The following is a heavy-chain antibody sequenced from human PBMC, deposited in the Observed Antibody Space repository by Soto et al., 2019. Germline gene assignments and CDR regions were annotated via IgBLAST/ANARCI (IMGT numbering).Heavy chain of an antibody. V-gene: IGHV5-10-1*01. CDR3: TRRVSSSFYHFDF. CDR2: IDPSDSYV. CDR1: GYSFTAYW. D-gene: IGHD2-2*01. Sequence: GESLKISCQACGYSFTAYWITWARPMPGKGLEWMATIDPSDSYVDYSPSFRGHVTFSVDRSITTVYLQWNSLKASDSAMSFCTRRVSSSFYHFDFWGQGAMVTVSS. J-gene: IGHJ4*02.